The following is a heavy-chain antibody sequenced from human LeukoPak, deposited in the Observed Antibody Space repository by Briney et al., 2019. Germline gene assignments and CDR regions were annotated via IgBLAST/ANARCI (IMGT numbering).Heavy chain of an antibody. Sequence: PSETLSLTCAVSGGSISSNNWWSWLRQPPGKGLEWIGEINHSGSTNYNPSLKSRVTISVDTSKNQFSLKLSSVTAADTAVYYCASLTDSGSSLGYFDYWGQGTLVTVSS. J-gene: IGHJ4*02. D-gene: IGHD1-26*01. CDR1: GGSISSNNW. V-gene: IGHV4-4*02. CDR2: INHSGST. CDR3: ASLTDSGSSLGYFDY.